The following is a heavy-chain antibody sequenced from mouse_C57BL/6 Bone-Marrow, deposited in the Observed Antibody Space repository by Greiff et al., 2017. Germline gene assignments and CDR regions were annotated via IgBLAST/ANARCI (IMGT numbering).Heavy chain of an antibody. V-gene: IGHV7-4*01. Sequence: EVNVVESGGGLVQPGASLRLSCAASGFTFTDYYMSWVRQPPGKAPEWLELIRNKANGYTTEYTASVKGRFTISRDNSQNILYLQMNTLRAEDSATYYCVKADVLGSHGLAYWGQGTLVTVSA. D-gene: IGHD1-1*01. CDR3: VKADVLGSHGLAY. CDR1: GFTFTDYY. CDR2: IRNKANGYTT. J-gene: IGHJ3*01.